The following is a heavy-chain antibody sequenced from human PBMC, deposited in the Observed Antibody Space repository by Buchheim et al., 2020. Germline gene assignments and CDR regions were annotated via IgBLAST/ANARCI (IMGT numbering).Heavy chain of an antibody. V-gene: IGHV4-34*01. CDR1: GGSFSGYY. CDR3: ARSLFDY. Sequence: QVQLQQWGAGLLKPSETLSLTCAVYGGSFSGYYWGWIRQPPGKGLEWIGEINDGGSTNYNPSLASRVTISLDTSKNQFSLRLNSVTAADTAVYYCARSLFDYWGQGTL. CDR2: INDGGST. J-gene: IGHJ4*02.